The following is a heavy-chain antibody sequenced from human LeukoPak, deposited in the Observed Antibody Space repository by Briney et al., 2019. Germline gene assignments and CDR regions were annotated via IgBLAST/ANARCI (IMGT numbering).Heavy chain of an antibody. J-gene: IGHJ5*02. Sequence: SETLSLTCTVSGGSISSHYWSWIRQPPGKGLEWIGYIYYSGSTNYNPSLKSRVTISVGTSKNQFSLKLSSVTAADTAVYYCSHCTNGVCRLGFDPWGQGTLVTVSS. CDR2: IYYSGST. CDR3: SHCTNGVCRLGFDP. CDR1: GGSISSHY. D-gene: IGHD2-8*01. V-gene: IGHV4-59*11.